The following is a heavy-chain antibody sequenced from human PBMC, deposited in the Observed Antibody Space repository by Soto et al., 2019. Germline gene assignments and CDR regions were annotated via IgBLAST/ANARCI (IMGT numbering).Heavy chain of an antibody. V-gene: IGHV1-3*01. CDR2: INAGNGDT. CDR3: TRDWTHYDSSGPGDY. J-gene: IGHJ4*02. D-gene: IGHD3-22*01. CDR1: GYTFTSYP. Sequence: GASVKVPCKASGYTFTSYPMHWVRQAPGQRLEWMGWINAGNGDTKYSQKFQGRVTITRDTSASTVYMEVSSLRSEDTAVYYCTRDWTHYDSSGPGDYWGQGTLVTVSS.